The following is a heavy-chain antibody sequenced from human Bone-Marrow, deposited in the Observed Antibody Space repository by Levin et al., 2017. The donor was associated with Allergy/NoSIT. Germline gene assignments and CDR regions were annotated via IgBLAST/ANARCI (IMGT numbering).Heavy chain of an antibody. CDR3: AKDCGYPACH. J-gene: IGHJ4*02. D-gene: IGHD6-6*01. CDR2: ISNDASNK. Sequence: QPGGSLRLSCAASGFSFSSYGMHWVRQAPGKGLEWVAVISNDASNKQYGDSVKGRFTISRDNSKNTLYLQMSSLRIEDTAVYYCAKDCGYPACHWGQGTLVTVSS. CDR1: GFSFSSYG. V-gene: IGHV3-30*18.